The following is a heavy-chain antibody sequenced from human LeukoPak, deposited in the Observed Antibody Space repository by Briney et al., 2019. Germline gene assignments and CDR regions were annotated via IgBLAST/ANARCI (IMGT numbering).Heavy chain of an antibody. CDR1: GFTFSSYA. V-gene: IGHV3-23*01. CDR2: ISGSGGST. D-gene: IGHD2-8*01. J-gene: IGHJ4*02. Sequence: GGSLRLSCAASGFTFSSYAMSWVRQAPGKGLEWVSTISGSGGSTYYADSVKGRFTISRDNSRKTLYLQMNSLRAEDMAVYYCAKGRGVSNPYYFDYWGQGTLVTVSS. CDR3: AKGRGVSNPYYFDY.